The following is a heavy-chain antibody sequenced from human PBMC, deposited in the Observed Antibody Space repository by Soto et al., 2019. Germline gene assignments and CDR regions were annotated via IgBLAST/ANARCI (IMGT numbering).Heavy chain of an antibody. Sequence: GGSLRLSCAASGFTFSSYGMHWVRQAPGKGLEWVAVISYDGSNKYYADSVKGRFTISRDNSKNALYLQMNSLRAEDTAVYYCRGGGDAFDIWGQGTMVTVSS. J-gene: IGHJ3*02. CDR2: ISYDGSNK. CDR3: RGGGDAFDI. V-gene: IGHV3-30*03. D-gene: IGHD2-15*01. CDR1: GFTFSSYG.